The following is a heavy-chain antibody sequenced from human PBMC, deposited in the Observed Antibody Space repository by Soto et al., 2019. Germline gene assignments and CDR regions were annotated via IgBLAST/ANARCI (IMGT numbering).Heavy chain of an antibody. V-gene: IGHV1-18*04. J-gene: IGHJ6*02. Sequence: GASVKVSCKASGYTFTSYGISWVRQAPGQGLEWMGWISAYNGNTNYAQKLQGRVTMTTDTSTSTAYMELRSLRSDDTAVYYCGRDRGWEDIVVVPAAIEDYYYGMDVWGQGTTVTVSS. CDR1: GYTFTSYG. CDR2: ISAYNGNT. CDR3: GRDRGWEDIVVVPAAIEDYYYGMDV. D-gene: IGHD2-2*02.